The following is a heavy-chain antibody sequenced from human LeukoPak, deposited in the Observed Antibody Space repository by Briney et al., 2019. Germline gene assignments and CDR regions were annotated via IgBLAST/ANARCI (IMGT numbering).Heavy chain of an antibody. CDR3: ARAVTHYYDSSGYRYYFDY. V-gene: IGHV4-61*02. D-gene: IGHD3-22*01. J-gene: IGHJ4*02. CDR2: IYTSGST. Sequence: SETLSLTCTVSGGSISSGSYYWSWIRQPAGKGLEWIGRIYTSGSTNYNPSLKSRVNISVDTSKNQFSLKLSSVPAADTAVYYCARAVTHYYDSSGYRYYFDYWGQGTLVTVSS. CDR1: GGSISSGSYY.